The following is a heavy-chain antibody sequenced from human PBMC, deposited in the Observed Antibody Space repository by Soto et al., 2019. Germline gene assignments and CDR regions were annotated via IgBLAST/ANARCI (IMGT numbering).Heavy chain of an antibody. CDR3: AKWDGYGDH. CDR2: ISVGGDKT. Sequence: EVQLLESGGDLIQPGGSLRLSCAASGFTFSSNSFTWVRQAPGKGLEYVSGISVGGDKTWHADSVKGRFTVSRDNSKNTVYLQMNSLRVDDTAVYYCAKWDGYGDHWGQGTLVTVSS. J-gene: IGHJ5*02. D-gene: IGHD5-12*01. V-gene: IGHV3-23*01. CDR1: GFTFSSNS.